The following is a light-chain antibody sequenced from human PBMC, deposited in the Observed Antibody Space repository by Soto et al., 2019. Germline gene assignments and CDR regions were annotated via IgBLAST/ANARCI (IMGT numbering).Light chain of an antibody. CDR2: GAS. CDR1: QSVSSSY. Sequence: EIVLTQSPGTLSLSPGERATLSCRASQSVSSSYLGWYQQKPGQAPRLLIYGASSTATGIPDRFSGSVSKTDFSLTIRRLEPDVCEVYFSKQYRGLPLAFGQGTKVEI. V-gene: IGKV3-20*01. J-gene: IGKJ1*01. CDR3: KQYRGLPLA.